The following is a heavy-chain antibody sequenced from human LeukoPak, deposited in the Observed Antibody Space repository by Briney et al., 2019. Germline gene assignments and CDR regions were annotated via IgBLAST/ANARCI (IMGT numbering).Heavy chain of an antibody. CDR1: GYTFTGYY. V-gene: IGHV1-2*02. CDR3: ARDLQSGSFINWFDP. J-gene: IGHJ5*02. D-gene: IGHD1-26*01. CDR2: INPNSGGT. Sequence: ASVKVSCKASGYTFTGYYMHWVRQAPGQGLEWMGWINPNSGGTNYAQKFQGRVTMTRDTSISTAYMELSRLRSDDTAVCYCARDLQSGSFINWFDPWGQGTLVTVSS.